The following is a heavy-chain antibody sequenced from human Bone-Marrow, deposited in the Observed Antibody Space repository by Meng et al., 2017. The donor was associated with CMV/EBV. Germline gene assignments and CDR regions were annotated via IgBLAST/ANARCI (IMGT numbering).Heavy chain of an antibody. CDR3: ASDRLGATVERYYYYGMDV. D-gene: IGHD1-26*01. J-gene: IGHJ6*02. Sequence: SVKVSCKASGGTFSSYTISWVRQAPGQGLEWMGRIIPILGIANYAQKFQGRVTITADKSTSTAYMELSSLRTEDTAVYYCASDRLGATVERYYYYGMDVWGQGTTVTGSS. V-gene: IGHV1-69*02. CDR2: IIPILGIA. CDR1: GGTFSSYT.